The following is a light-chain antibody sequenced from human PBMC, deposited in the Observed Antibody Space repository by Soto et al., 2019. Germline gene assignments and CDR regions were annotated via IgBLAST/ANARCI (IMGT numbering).Light chain of an antibody. CDR2: HVS. Sequence: QSVLTQPASVSGSPGQSITISCTGISSDAGGYNYVSWYQQHPAKVPKLMIYHVSNRPSGVSDRFSGSKSGNTASLTISGLQADDYADYSSSSYTTSSTYVFGTGTKVNVL. CDR1: SSDAGGYNY. J-gene: IGLJ1*01. CDR3: SSYTTSSTYV. V-gene: IGLV2-14*01.